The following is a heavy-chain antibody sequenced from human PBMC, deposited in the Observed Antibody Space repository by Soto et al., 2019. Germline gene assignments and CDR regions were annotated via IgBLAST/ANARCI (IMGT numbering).Heavy chain of an antibody. J-gene: IGHJ4*02. D-gene: IGHD3-10*01. V-gene: IGHV3-30*04. Sequence: GGSLRLSCAASGFTFSDYTMHWVRQAPGKGLEWVALISYDEIDKYFADAVKGRFTISRDNSKNTLYLQMDSLRAEDTAVYYCAGRSGSSDYWGRGTLVTVSS. CDR2: ISYDEIDK. CDR3: AGRSGSSDY. CDR1: GFTFSDYT.